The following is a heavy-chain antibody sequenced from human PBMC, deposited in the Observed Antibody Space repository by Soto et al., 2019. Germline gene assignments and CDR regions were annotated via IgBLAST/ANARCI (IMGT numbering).Heavy chain of an antibody. J-gene: IGHJ5*02. D-gene: IGHD6-13*01. Sequence: ASVKVSCKASGYTFTRYGIHWVRQAPGQRLEWMGWINAANGDTKYSSKFQGRVTITRDTSASTAYMELSSLRSEDTAVYYCVRRHVSATGIDWLDPWGQGTLGTV. CDR3: VRRHVSATGIDWLDP. V-gene: IGHV1-3*01. CDR2: INAANGDT. CDR1: GYTFTRYG.